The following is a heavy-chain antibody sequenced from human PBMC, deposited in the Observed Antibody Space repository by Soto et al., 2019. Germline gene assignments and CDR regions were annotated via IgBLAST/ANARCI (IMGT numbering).Heavy chain of an antibody. D-gene: IGHD6-13*01. V-gene: IGHV1-3*01. CDR1: GYTLTNYA. J-gene: IGHJ4*02. CDR2: INAGNGDI. Sequence: ASVKVSFKASGYTLTNYAMHWVRQAPGQRLEWMGWINAGNGDIKYSQKFQGRVSITRDTSANTAYMDLSSLRFEDTAVYYCARDGDRLAAAGMVFWGQGTLVSVSS. CDR3: ARDGDRLAAAGMVF.